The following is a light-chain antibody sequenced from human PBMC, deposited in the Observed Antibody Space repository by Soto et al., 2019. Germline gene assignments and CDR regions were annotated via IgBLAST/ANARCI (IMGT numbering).Light chain of an antibody. CDR2: EVN. J-gene: IGLJ1*01. Sequence: QSALTQPPSASGSPGQSVTISCTGTSNDVGGYNYVSWYQQHPGKAPKLMIYEVNKRPSGVPDRFSGSKSGNTASLTVSGLQAGDEADYYCSSFAVITSFVFGTGTKVTVL. CDR3: SSFAVITSFV. CDR1: SNDVGGYNY. V-gene: IGLV2-8*01.